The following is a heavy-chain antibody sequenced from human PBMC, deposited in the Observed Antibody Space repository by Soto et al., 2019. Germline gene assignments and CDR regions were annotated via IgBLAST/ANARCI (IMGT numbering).Heavy chain of an antibody. Sequence: GGSLRLSCAASGFTFSSYAMSWVRQAPGKGLEWVSAISVSGGSTYCADSVKGRFTISRDNSENTLYLQMNSLRAEDTAVYYCAKGYSYHRLFEYGGHGTLVTVSS. J-gene: IGHJ4*01. V-gene: IGHV3-23*01. CDR2: ISVSGGST. D-gene: IGHD2-15*01. CDR1: GFTFSSYA. CDR3: AKGYSYHRLFEY.